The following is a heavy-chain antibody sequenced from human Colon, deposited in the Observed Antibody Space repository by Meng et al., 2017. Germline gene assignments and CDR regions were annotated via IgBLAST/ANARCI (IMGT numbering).Heavy chain of an antibody. J-gene: IGHJ4*02. V-gene: IGHV3-30-3*01. D-gene: IGHD5-18*01. CDR1: GFTFSSYA. CDR3: ARDGKDIYGLDY. Sequence: QVQLVESGGGVVQPGRSRRLACAASGFTFSSYAMHWVRQAPGKGLEWVAVISYDGTNKYYADSVKGRFTISRDNSKNTLYLQMNSLRAEDTAVYYCARDGKDIYGLDYWGQGTLVTVSS. CDR2: ISYDGTNK.